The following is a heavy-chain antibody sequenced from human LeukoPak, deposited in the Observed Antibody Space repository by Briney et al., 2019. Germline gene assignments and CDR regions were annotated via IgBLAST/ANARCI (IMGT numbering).Heavy chain of an antibody. CDR3: ARATIAAAVNWFDP. V-gene: IGHV4-30-2*01. Sequence: SETLSLTCAVSGGSISSGGYSWSWIRQPPGKGLEWIGYIYHSGSTYYNPSLKSRVTISVDRSKNQFSLKLSSVTAADTAVYYCARATIAAAVNWFDPWGQGTLVTVSP. CDR2: IYHSGST. J-gene: IGHJ5*02. D-gene: IGHD6-13*01. CDR1: GGSISSGGYS.